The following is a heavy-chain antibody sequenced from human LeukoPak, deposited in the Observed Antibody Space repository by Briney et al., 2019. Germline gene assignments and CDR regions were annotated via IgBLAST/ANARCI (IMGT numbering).Heavy chain of an antibody. J-gene: IGHJ4*02. CDR3: ARHEFDSGSLPYFDY. D-gene: IGHD3-10*01. Sequence: SETLSLTCTVSGGSIRGYYWSWIREPPGKGLEWIGYIYYSGSTNYNPSLKSRVTISVDTSKNQFSLKLSAVTAADTAVYYCARHEFDSGSLPYFDYWGQGILVTVSS. V-gene: IGHV4-59*08. CDR2: IYYSGST. CDR1: GGSIRGYY.